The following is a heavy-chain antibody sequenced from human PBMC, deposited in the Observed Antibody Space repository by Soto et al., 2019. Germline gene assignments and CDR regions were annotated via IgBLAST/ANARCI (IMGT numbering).Heavy chain of an antibody. CDR1: GFTFSSYA. D-gene: IGHD5-12*01. CDR2: ISYDGSNK. CDR3: ARQPIVATIKRFDY. V-gene: IGHV3-30-3*01. J-gene: IGHJ4*02. Sequence: PGGSLRLSCAASGFTFSSYAMSWVRQSPGKGLEWVAVISYDGSNKYYADSVKGRFTITRDNSKNTLYLQMNSLRAEDTAVYYCARQPIVATIKRFDYWGQGTLVTVSS.